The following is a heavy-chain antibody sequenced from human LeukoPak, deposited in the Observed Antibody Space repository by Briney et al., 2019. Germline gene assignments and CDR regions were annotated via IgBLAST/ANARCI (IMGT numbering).Heavy chain of an antibody. Sequence: PGGTLRLSCGGSGFPFSSHGMNWVPQAPGKGLGGVSGISPGGGPTYYADSVRGRFTISRHDSNNTLYLQMKNLRAEDAAVYYCAKDGAWLRFDDWGQGGMVTVFS. CDR1: GFPFSSHG. V-gene: IGHV3-23*01. D-gene: IGHD5-12*01. CDR2: ISPGGGPT. J-gene: IGHJ4*02. CDR3: AKDGAWLRFDD.